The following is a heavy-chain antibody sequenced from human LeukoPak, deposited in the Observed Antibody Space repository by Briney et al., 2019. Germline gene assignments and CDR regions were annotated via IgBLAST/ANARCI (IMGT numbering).Heavy chain of an antibody. J-gene: IGHJ4*02. CDR3: ARAGNYYGSGSYY. D-gene: IGHD3-10*01. Sequence: GASVKVSCKASGYTFTGYYMHWVRQAPGQGLEWMGWMNPNSGNTGYAQKFQGRVTMTRNTSISTAYMELSSLRSEDTAVYYCARAGNYYGSGSYYWGQGTLVTVSS. CDR1: GYTFTGYY. CDR2: MNPNSGNT. V-gene: IGHV1-8*02.